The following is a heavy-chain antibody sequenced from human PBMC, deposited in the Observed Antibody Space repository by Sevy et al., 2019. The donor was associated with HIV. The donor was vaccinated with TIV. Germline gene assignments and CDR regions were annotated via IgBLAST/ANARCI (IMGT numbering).Heavy chain of an antibody. D-gene: IGHD6-13*01. CDR3: ARDGGYSIKWYPLY. V-gene: IGHV3-30-3*01. CDR2: ISYEGTET. J-gene: IGHJ4*01. Sequence: VGSLRLSCAASGFAFSSHAMHWVRQAPGKGLEWVTVISYEGTETFYAASVEGRFTISRDNSKSMLSLQINSLRPEDTAVYYCARDGGYSIKWYPLYWGHGTLVTVSS. CDR1: GFAFSSHA.